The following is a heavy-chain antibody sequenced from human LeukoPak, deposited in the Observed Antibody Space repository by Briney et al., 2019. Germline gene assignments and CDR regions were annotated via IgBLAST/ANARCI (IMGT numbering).Heavy chain of an antibody. CDR2: IYYSGST. CDR1: GGSISSYY. D-gene: IGHD1-26*01. V-gene: IGHV4-59*12. CDR3: ARDRVGATKGTFDY. J-gene: IGHJ4*02. Sequence: PSETLSLTCTVSGGSISSYYWSWIRQPPGKGLEWIGYIYYSGSTNYNPSLKSRVTISVYTSKNEFSLKLSSLTAADTAVYFCARDRVGATKGTFDYWGQGTLVTVSS.